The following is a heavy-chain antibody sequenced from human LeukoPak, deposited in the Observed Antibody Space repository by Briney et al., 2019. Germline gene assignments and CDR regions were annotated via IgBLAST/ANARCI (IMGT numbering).Heavy chain of an antibody. Sequence: GGSLRLSCAASGFTFSSYAMHWVRQAPGKGLDYVSGISSNGGSTYHANSVKGRFTISRDNSTNTLYLQMGSLRAEDMAVYYCAREYCTNGVCYKRFDYWGQGTLVTVSS. J-gene: IGHJ4*02. CDR1: GFTFSSYA. CDR2: ISSNGGST. D-gene: IGHD2-8*01. CDR3: AREYCTNGVCYKRFDY. V-gene: IGHV3-64*01.